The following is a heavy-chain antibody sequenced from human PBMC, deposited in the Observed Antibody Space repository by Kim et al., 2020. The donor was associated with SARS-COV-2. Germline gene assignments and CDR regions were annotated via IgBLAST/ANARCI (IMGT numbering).Heavy chain of an antibody. CDR1: GGTFSSYA. Sequence: SVKVSCKASGGTFSSYAISWVRQAPGQGLEWMGGIIPIFGTANYAQKFQGRVTITADESTSTAYMELSSLRSEDTAVYYCARDFSPYYYDSSGWYWGQGTLVTVSS. CDR3: ARDFSPYYYDSSGWY. V-gene: IGHV1-69*13. D-gene: IGHD3-22*01. CDR2: IIPIFGTA. J-gene: IGHJ4*02.